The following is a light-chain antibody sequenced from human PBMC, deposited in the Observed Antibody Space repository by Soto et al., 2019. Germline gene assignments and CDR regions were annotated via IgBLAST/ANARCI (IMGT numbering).Light chain of an antibody. J-gene: IGKJ4*01. CDR3: QQCSWHPFTVT. CDR2: DAS. Sequence: EIVMTQSPATLSVSPGERATLSCRASQSVSSNLAWYQQKPGQAPRLLIYDASNRATGIPARFSGSGSGTEYTLTISSLQSEDSAVYYCQQCSWHPFTVTFGGGTKVEIK. V-gene: IGKV3-15*01. CDR1: QSVSSN.